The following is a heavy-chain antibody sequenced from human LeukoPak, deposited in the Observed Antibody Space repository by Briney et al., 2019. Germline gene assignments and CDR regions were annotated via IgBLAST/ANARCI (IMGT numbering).Heavy chain of an antibody. J-gene: IGHJ6*02. CDR3: ARGASWAYYYDSSGYYTTYGMDV. Sequence: KSSETLSLTCTVSGGSISSGGYYWSWIRQHPGKGLEWIGYIYYSGSTCYNPSLKSRVTISVDTSKNQFSLKLSSVTAADTAVYYCARGASWAYYYDSSGYYTTYGMDVWGQGTTVTVSS. CDR1: GGSISSGGYY. V-gene: IGHV4-31*03. D-gene: IGHD3-22*01. CDR2: IYYSGST.